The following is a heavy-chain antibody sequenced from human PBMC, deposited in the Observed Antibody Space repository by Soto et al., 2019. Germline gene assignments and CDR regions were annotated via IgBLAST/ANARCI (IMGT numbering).Heavy chain of an antibody. V-gene: IGHV3-74*01. CDR3: AILCYYDSSGYYYPRGFDY. Sequence: GGSLRLSCAASGFTFSSYWMHWVRQAPGKGLVWVSRINSDGSSTSYADSVKGRFTISRDNAKNTLYLQMNSLRADDTAVYYCAILCYYDSSGYYYPRGFDYWGQGTLVTVSS. J-gene: IGHJ4*02. D-gene: IGHD3-22*01. CDR2: INSDGSST. CDR1: GFTFSSYW.